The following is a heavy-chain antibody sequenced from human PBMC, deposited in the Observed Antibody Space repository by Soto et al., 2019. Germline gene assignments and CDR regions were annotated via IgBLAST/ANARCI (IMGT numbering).Heavy chain of an antibody. V-gene: IGHV5-51*01. Sequence: GESLKISCKGSGYSFTSYWIGWVRQMPGKGLEWMGIIYPGDSDTRYSPSFQGQVTISADKSISTAYLQWSSLKASDTAMYYCARYSSGWWNWHYYFDYWGQGTLVTVSS. CDR2: IYPGDSDT. CDR3: ARYSSGWWNWHYYFDY. J-gene: IGHJ4*02. CDR1: GYSFTSYW. D-gene: IGHD6-19*01.